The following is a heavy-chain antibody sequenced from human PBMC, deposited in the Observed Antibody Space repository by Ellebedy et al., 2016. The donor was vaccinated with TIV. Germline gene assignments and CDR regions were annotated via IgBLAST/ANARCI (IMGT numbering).Heavy chain of an antibody. CDR3: AKDRTSGDGYWVFDS. CDR1: GFTFGNYW. J-gene: IGHJ4*02. Sequence: PGGSLRLSCAASGFTFGNYWMSWVRQAPGKGLEWVSGIVGSGAEKYADSVKGRFTISRDNSKRTVELQMRSVRAEDTAVYFCAKDRTSGDGYWVFDSWGQGTMVSVSS. D-gene: IGHD2-21*02. CDR2: IVGSGA. V-gene: IGHV3-23*01.